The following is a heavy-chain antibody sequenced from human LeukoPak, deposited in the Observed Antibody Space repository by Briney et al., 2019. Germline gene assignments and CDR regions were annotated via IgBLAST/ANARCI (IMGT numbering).Heavy chain of an antibody. CDR2: INSDGSST. Sequence: GGSLRLSCAASGFTFSSYWMHWVRQAPGKGLVWVSRINSDGSSTSYADPVKGRFTISRDNAKNTLYLQMNSLRAEDTAVYYCARDSGATSCFDYWGQGTLVTVSS. CDR1: GFTFSSYW. D-gene: IGHD1-26*01. J-gene: IGHJ4*02. V-gene: IGHV3-74*01. CDR3: ARDSGATSCFDY.